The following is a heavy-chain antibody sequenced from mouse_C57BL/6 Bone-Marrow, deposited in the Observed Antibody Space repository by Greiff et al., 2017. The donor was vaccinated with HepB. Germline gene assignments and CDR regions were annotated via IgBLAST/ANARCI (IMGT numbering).Heavy chain of an antibody. CDR1: GFTFSDFY. Sequence: EVQLKESGGGLVQSGRSLRLSCATSGFTFSDFYMEWVRQAPGKGLEWIAASRNKANDYTTEYSASVKGRFIVSRDTSQSILYLQMNALRAEDTAIYYCARDAHDGYYPAWFAYWGQGTLVTVSA. V-gene: IGHV7-1*01. CDR3: ARDAHDGYYPAWFAY. CDR2: SRNKANDYTT. D-gene: IGHD2-3*01. J-gene: IGHJ3*01.